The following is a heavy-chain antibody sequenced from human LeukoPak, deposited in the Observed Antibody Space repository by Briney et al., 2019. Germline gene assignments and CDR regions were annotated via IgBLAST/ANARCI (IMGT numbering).Heavy chain of an antibody. D-gene: IGHD6-6*01. CDR1: GGSISTSNW. CDR3: ARLWDSSSSLDY. Sequence: PSETLSLTCAVSGGSISTSNWWTWVRQSPGKGLEWIGKISPPGSTNYDPSLKSRVTISEDKSKNQFSLNLSSVTAADTAVYYCARLWDSSSSLDYWGQGTLVTVSS. CDR2: ISPPGST. V-gene: IGHV4-4*02. J-gene: IGHJ4*02.